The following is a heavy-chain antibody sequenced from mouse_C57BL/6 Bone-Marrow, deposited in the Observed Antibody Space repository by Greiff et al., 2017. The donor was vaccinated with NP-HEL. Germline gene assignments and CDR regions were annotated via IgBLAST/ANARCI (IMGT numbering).Heavy chain of an antibody. J-gene: IGHJ3*01. CDR1: GYTFTSYG. CDR2: IYPRSGNT. CDR3: AREIYYGYGRFAY. D-gene: IGHD2-2*01. Sequence: QVQLQQSGAELARPGASVKLSCKASGYTFTSYGISWVKQRTGPGLEWIGEIYPRSGNTYYNEKFKGKATLTADKSSSTAYMELRSLTSEDSAVYFCAREIYYGYGRFAYWGQGTLVTVSA. V-gene: IGHV1-81*01.